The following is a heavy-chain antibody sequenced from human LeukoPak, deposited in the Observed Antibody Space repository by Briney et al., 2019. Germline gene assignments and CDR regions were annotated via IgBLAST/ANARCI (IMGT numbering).Heavy chain of an antibody. Sequence: GGSLRLSCSASGFTFSNFALHWVRQAPGMGLEWVAAISYDGSSKYYADSVKGRFTISRDNSKNTLYLQMSSLRTEDTAMYYCASEGIAAAADIWGQGTMVTVSS. V-gene: IGHV3-30-3*01. CDR3: ASEGIAAAADI. CDR1: GFTFSNFA. J-gene: IGHJ3*02. D-gene: IGHD6-13*01. CDR2: ISYDGSSK.